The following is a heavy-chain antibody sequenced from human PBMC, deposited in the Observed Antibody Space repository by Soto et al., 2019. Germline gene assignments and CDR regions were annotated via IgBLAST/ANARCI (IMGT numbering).Heavy chain of an antibody. D-gene: IGHD3-22*01. J-gene: IGHJ6*02. Sequence: GASVKVSCKASGYTFTNYYIHWVRQAPGQGLEWLGWMNPYTGNTGYAQNFRGRVTVTRNTSISTAYMELSSLRSEDTAVYYCARNQYDSSGYYYYYYGMDVWGQGTTVTVSS. V-gene: IGHV1-8*02. CDR3: ARNQYDSSGYYYYYYGMDV. CDR2: MNPYTGNT. CDR1: GYTFTNYY.